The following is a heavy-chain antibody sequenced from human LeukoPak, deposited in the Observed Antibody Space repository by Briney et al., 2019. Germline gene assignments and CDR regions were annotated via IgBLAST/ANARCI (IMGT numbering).Heavy chain of an antibody. J-gene: IGHJ3*02. Sequence: ASVKVSCKASGYTFTSYGISWVRQAPGQGLEWMGGIIPIFGTANYAQKFQGRVTITTDESTSTAYMELSSLRSEDTAVYYCAREKGGAFDIWGQGTMVTVSS. CDR2: IIPIFGTA. D-gene: IGHD3-16*01. CDR3: AREKGGAFDI. V-gene: IGHV1-69*05. CDR1: GYTFTSYG.